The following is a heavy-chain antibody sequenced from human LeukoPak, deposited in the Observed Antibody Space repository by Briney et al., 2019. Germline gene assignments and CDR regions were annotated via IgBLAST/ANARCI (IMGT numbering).Heavy chain of an antibody. V-gene: IGHV4-61*05. J-gene: IGHJ4*02. CDR3: ATDPYGGIDY. CDR1: GGSISSSSYY. D-gene: IGHD3-16*01. CDR2: IYYSGSP. Sequence: SETLSLTCTVSGGSISSSSYYWGWIRQPPGKGLEWIGYIYYSGSPSYNPSLKSRVTISVDTSKNQFSLKLNSVTAADTAVYYCATDPYGGIDYWGQGTLVTVSS.